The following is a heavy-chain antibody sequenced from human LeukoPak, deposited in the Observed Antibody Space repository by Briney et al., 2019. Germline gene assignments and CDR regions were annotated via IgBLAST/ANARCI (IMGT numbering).Heavy chain of an antibody. CDR1: GFTFSSYA. D-gene: IGHD3-10*01. V-gene: IGHV3-30*04. J-gene: IGHJ4*02. Sequence: PGGSLRLSCAASGFTFSSYAMHWVRQAPGKGLEWVAVISYDGSNKYYADSVKGRFTISRDNSKNTLYLQMNSLRAEDTAVYYCAKVRYYYGSGSYYPFDYWGQGTLVTVSS. CDR2: ISYDGSNK. CDR3: AKVRYYYGSGSYYPFDY.